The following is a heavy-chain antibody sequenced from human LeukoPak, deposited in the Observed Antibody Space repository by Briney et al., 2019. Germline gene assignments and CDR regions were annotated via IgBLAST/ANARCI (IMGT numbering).Heavy chain of an antibody. Sequence: SETLSLTCTVSGGSISSYYWSWIRQPPGKGLEWIGYTYYSGSTNYNPSLKSRVTISVDTSKNQFSLKLSSVTAADTAVYYCARGLGSSWYFDYWGQGTLVTVSS. J-gene: IGHJ4*02. CDR2: TYYSGST. CDR1: GGSISSYY. V-gene: IGHV4-59*01. D-gene: IGHD6-13*01. CDR3: ARGLGSSWYFDY.